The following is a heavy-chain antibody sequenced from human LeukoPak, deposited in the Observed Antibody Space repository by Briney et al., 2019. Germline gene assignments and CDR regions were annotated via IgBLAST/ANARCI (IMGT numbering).Heavy chain of an antibody. V-gene: IGHV3-49*04. J-gene: IGHJ6*03. CDR1: GFTFGDYA. Sequence: GGSLRLSCAASGFTFGDYAMRWVRQAPGKGREWVGFIRTEDYDGATDYGASVKGRCTISRDDSKNIAYLQMNSLNTEDTGIYFCTSIFGYYFFYMDVWGKGTTVIVSS. D-gene: IGHD3-16*01. CDR2: IRTEDYDGAT. CDR3: TSIFGYYFFYMDV.